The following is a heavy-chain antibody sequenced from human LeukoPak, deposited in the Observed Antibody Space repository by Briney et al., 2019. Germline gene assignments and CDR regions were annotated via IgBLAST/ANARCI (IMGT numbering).Heavy chain of an antibody. Sequence: GGSLRLSRAASGFTFSSYAMSWVRQAPGKGLEWVSAISGSGGSTHYADSVKGRFTISRDNSKNTLYLQMNSLRAEDTAVYYCAKEYYYGSGSDAFDIWGQGTMVTVSS. CDR3: AKEYYYGSGSDAFDI. J-gene: IGHJ3*02. CDR2: ISGSGGST. D-gene: IGHD3-10*01. V-gene: IGHV3-23*01. CDR1: GFTFSSYA.